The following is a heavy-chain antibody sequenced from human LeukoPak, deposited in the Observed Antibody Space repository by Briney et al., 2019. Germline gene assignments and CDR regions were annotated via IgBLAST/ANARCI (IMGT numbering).Heavy chain of an antibody. CDR3: AAIAAAGDNFDY. Sequence: ASVKVSCKASGYTFTGYYMHWVRQAPGQGLEWMGRINPNSGGTNYAQKFQGRVTMTRDTYISTAYMELSRLRSDDTAVYYCAAIAAAGDNFDYWGQGTLVTVSS. CDR1: GYTFTGYY. J-gene: IGHJ4*02. CDR2: INPNSGGT. D-gene: IGHD6-13*01. V-gene: IGHV1-2*06.